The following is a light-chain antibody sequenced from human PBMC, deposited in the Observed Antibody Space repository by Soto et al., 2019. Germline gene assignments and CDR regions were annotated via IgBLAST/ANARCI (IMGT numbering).Light chain of an antibody. V-gene: IGKV3-15*01. Sequence: EIVMTQSPATLSVSPGGRATLSCRASESVSTNLAWYQQKPGQAPRLLIYDASTRATGVAARFSGSGSGTLFTLTINSLQSEDFAVYYCQQYHYWYTFGQGTKLEIK. CDR1: ESVSTN. CDR3: QQYHYWYT. CDR2: DAS. J-gene: IGKJ2*01.